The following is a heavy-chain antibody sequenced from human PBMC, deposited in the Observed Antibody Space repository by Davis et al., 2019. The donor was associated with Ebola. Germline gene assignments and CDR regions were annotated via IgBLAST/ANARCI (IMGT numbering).Heavy chain of an antibody. CDR1: GFTFSTFG. Sequence: PGGSLRLSCAASGFTFSTFGMHWVRQAPGKGLEWVAVNWYDVTRKDYAASVKGRFTISRDNSKNTLYLEMKSLRADDTGVYYCARAPYCGDDCYSFSFDSWGQGTLVTVSS. J-gene: IGHJ4*02. D-gene: IGHD2-21*01. CDR2: NWYDVTRK. V-gene: IGHV3-33*01. CDR3: ARAPYCGDDCYSFSFDS.